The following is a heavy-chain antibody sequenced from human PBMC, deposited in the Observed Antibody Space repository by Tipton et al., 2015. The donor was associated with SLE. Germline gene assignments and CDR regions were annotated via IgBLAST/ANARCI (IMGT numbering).Heavy chain of an antibody. J-gene: IGHJ5*02. Sequence: TLSLTCTVSGGSIRSSRHFWGWIRQPPGKRLEWIAYIYHSGITNYNPSLQSRVTISVDRSKNQFSLKLTSVTAADTAVYYCARGPPFMEWERNWFDPWGQGTQVTVSS. CDR1: GGSIRSSRHF. CDR2: IYHSGIT. V-gene: IGHV4-61*05. CDR3: ARGPPFMEWERNWFDP. D-gene: IGHD3-3*02.